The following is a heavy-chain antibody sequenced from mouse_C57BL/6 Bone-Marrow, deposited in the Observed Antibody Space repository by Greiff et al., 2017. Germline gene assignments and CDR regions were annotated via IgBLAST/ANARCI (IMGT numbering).Heavy chain of an antibody. CDR3: ASTLVWFAY. CDR1: GYTFTSYW. J-gene: IGHJ3*01. Sequence: QVQLQQPGAELVKPGASVKLSCKASGYTFTSYWMHWVKQRPGQGLEWIGMIHPNAGGTNYNEKFKSKATLTVDKSSSTAYMQLSSLTSEDSAVSYCASTLVWFAYWGQGTLVTVSA. V-gene: IGHV1-64*01. CDR2: IHPNAGGT.